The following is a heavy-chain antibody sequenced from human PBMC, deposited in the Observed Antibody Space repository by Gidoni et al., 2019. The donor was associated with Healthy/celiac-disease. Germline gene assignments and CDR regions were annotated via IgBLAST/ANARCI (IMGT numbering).Heavy chain of an antibody. V-gene: IGHV3-53*01. Sequence: EVQLVESGGGLIKPGGSLRLSCAASGFTVSSNYMSWVRTAPGKGLEWVSVIYSGGSTYYADSVKGRFTISRYNSKNTLYLQMNSLRAEDTAVYYCARELLDDYSNYYYYYGMDVWGQGTTVTVSS. CDR1: GFTVSSNY. J-gene: IGHJ6*02. D-gene: IGHD4-4*01. CDR3: ARELLDDYSNYYYYYGMDV. CDR2: IYSGGST.